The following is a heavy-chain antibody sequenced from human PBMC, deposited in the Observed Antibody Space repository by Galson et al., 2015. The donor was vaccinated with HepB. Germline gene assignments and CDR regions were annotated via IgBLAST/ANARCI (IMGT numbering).Heavy chain of an antibody. CDR1: GYTFTSYY. CDR3: ARDLRREDYLNGMDV. J-gene: IGHJ6*02. CDR2: INPSGGST. V-gene: IGHV1-46*01. D-gene: IGHD5-24*01. Sequence: SVKVSCKASGYTFTSYYMHWVRQAPGQGLEWMGIINPSGGSTSYAQKFQGRVTMTRDTSTSTVYMELSSLRSEDTAVYYCARDLRREDYLNGMDVWGQGTTVTVSS.